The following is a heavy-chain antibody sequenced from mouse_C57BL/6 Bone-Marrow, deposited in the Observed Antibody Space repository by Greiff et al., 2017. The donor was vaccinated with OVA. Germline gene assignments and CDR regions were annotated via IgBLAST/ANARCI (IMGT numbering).Heavy chain of an antibody. CDR3: AREGGNYDY. Sequence: QVQLQQPGAELVMPGASVKLSCKASGYTFTSYWMHWVKQRPGQGLEWIGEIDPSDSYTNYNQKFKGKSTLTVDKSSSTAYMQLSSLTSEDSAVYYCAREGGNYDYWGQGTTLTVFS. D-gene: IGHD2-1*01. J-gene: IGHJ2*01. CDR2: IDPSDSYT. V-gene: IGHV1-69*01. CDR1: GYTFTSYW.